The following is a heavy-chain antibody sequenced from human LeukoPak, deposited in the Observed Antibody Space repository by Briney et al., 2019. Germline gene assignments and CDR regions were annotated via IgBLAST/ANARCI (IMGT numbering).Heavy chain of an antibody. J-gene: IGHJ3*02. CDR3: ERWNGNTNDLDI. CDR2: ISIDEANT. Sequence: PGGSLRLSCATFGTPFSPTWMPWCRQAPGGGLVWVSRISIDEANTRYADSVKGRFTISRDNAKNTLYLQMNSLRAEDTAVYYCERWNGNTNDLDIWGRGTMVTVSS. V-gene: IGHV3-74*01. CDR1: GTPFSPTW. D-gene: IGHD1-1*01.